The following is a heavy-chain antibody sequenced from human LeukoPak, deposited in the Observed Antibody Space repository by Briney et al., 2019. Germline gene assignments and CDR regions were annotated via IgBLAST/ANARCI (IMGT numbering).Heavy chain of an antibody. Sequence: GRSLRLSCAASGFTFSSYAMHWVRQAPGKGLEWVAVISYDGSNKYYADSVKGRFTISRDNSKNTLYLQMNSLRAEDTAVYYCARMPFSDGYYGGDYWGQGTLVTVSS. J-gene: IGHJ4*02. V-gene: IGHV3-30*04. CDR2: ISYDGSNK. D-gene: IGHD3-3*01. CDR3: ARMPFSDGYYGGDY. CDR1: GFTFSSYA.